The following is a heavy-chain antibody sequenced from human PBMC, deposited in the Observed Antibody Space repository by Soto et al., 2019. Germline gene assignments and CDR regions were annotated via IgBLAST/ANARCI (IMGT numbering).Heavy chain of an antibody. CDR1: GFTFSSYS. J-gene: IGHJ6*03. CDR2: ISSSSSTI. D-gene: IGHD3-3*01. V-gene: IGHV3-48*02. Sequence: GGSLRLSCAASGFTFSSYSMNWVRQAPGKGLEWVSYISSSSSTIYYADSVKGRFTISRDNAKNSLYLQMNSLRDEDTAVYYCARGVEIFWSGYYDDILYYYYMDVWGKGTTVTVSS. CDR3: ARGVEIFWSGYYDDILYYYYMDV.